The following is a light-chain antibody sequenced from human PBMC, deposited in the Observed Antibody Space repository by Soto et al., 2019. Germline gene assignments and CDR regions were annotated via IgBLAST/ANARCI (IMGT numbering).Light chain of an antibody. Sequence: EIVLTQSPGTLSLSPGERASLSCRASQSVSRNFLAWYRQRPGQAPRLLIYGASSRATGIPDRFSGRGSGTDFTLTISRLEPEDFAVYYCQQYGGSPWTFGQGTKVDIK. V-gene: IGKV3-20*01. J-gene: IGKJ1*01. CDR3: QQYGGSPWT. CDR2: GAS. CDR1: QSVSRNF.